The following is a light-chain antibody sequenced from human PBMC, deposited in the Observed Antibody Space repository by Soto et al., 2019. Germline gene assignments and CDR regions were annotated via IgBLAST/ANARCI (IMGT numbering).Light chain of an antibody. CDR1: QSISSW. J-gene: IGKJ1*01. CDR3: LQYYSYSWT. Sequence: IWMTQSPSFLTASTGDRVTITCRASQSISSWLAWYQQRPGKAPKLLIYTASNLRSGVPSRFSGSGSGTHFTLIISSLQADDFATYYCLQYYSYSWTFGQGTKVGIK. V-gene: IGKV1-8*01. CDR2: TAS.